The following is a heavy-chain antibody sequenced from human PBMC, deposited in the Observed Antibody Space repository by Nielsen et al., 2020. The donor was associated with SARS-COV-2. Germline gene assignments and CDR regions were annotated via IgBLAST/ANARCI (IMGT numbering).Heavy chain of an antibody. J-gene: IGHJ3*02. CDR1: GYSFTSYW. V-gene: IGHV5-51*01. CDR3: ARTTVPSDAFDI. D-gene: IGHD4-17*01. CDR2: IYPGDSDT. Sequence: GGSLRLSCKGSGYSFTSYWIGWVRQMPGKGLEWMGIIYPGDSDTRYSPSFQGQVTISADKSISTAYLQWGSLKASDTAMYYCARTTVPSDAFDIWGQGTMVTVSS.